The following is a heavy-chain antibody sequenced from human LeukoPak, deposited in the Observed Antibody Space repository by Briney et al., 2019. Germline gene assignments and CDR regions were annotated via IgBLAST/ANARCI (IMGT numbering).Heavy chain of an antibody. CDR2: ISSGSSTR. CDR1: GFTFNTFD. J-gene: IGHJ6*02. CDR3: ARLRYYAVDV. V-gene: IGHV3-48*01. Sequence: GGSLRLSCAASGFTFNTFDMTWVRQAPGKGLECVSYISSGSSTRYYADSVKGRFTISRDNAKSSLFLQMNSLRAEDTAVYFCARLRYYAVDVWGQGTTVIVSS.